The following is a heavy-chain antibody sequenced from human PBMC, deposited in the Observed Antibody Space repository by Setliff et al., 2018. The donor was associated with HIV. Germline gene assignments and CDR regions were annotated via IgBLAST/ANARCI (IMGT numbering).Heavy chain of an antibody. J-gene: IGHJ4*02. V-gene: IGHV4-4*07. CDR3: ARDRMPMASWVPDK. D-gene: IGHD2-2*01. CDR1: DDSISSNY. CDR2: IYTGGRT. Sequence: ASETLSLTCTVSDDSISSNYWSWIRQSAGKGLEWVGHIYTGGRTNYNPSLKGRVTMSVDTSKNQFSLNLSSVTAADTAVDYCARDRMPMASWVPDKWGQGTLVTVSS.